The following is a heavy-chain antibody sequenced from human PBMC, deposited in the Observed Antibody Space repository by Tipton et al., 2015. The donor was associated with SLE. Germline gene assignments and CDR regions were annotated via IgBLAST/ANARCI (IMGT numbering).Heavy chain of an antibody. J-gene: IGHJ4*02. CDR2: IRYDGSNK. V-gene: IGHV3-30*02. CDR1: GFTFSSYG. CDR3: AKDGGFQYQLPFDY. Sequence: SLRLSCAASGFTFSSYGMHWVRQAPGKGLEWVAFIRYDGSNKYYADSVKGRFTISRDNSKNTLYLQMNSLRAEDTAVYYCAKDGGFQYQLPFDYWGQGTLVTVSS. D-gene: IGHD2-2*01.